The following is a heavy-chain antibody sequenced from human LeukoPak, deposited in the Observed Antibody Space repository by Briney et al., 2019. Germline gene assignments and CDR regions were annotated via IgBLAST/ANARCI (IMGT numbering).Heavy chain of an antibody. CDR3: ARGRRKQWLVGPPLDY. J-gene: IGHJ4*02. CDR1: GFTFGDYA. V-gene: IGHV4-34*01. D-gene: IGHD6-19*01. Sequence: GSLRLSCTASGFTFGDYAMSWFRQASGKGLEWIGEINHSGSTNYNPSLKSRVTISVDTSKNQFSLKLGSVTAADTAVYYCARGRRKQWLVGPPLDYWGQGTLVTVSS. CDR2: INHSGST.